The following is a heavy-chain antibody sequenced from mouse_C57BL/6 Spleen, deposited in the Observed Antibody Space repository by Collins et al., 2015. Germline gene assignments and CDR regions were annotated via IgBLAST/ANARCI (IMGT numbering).Heavy chain of an antibody. CDR3: ARKLRLRDWYFDV. CDR2: ISYDGSN. J-gene: IGHJ1*01. Sequence: DVQLQESGPGPVKPSQSLSLTCSVTGYSITSGYYWNWIRQFPGNKLEWMGYISYDGSNNYNPSLKNRISITRDTSKNQFFLKLNSVTTEDTATYYCARKLRLRDWYFDVWGAGTTVTVSS. D-gene: IGHD1-2*01. V-gene: IGHV3-6*02. CDR1: GYSITSGYY.